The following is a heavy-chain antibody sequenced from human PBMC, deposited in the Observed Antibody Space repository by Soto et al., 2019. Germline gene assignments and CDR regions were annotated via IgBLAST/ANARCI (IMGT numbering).Heavy chain of an antibody. CDR3: ASRKSSPYFDY. J-gene: IGHJ4*02. Sequence: TLSLTCTVSGGSISSGDYHWSWIRQPPGKGLEWIGYIYYSGSTYYNPSLKSRVTISVDTSKNQFSLKLSSVTAADTAVYYCASRKSSPYFDYWGQGTLVTVSS. CDR2: IYYSGST. D-gene: IGHD3-10*01. V-gene: IGHV4-30-4*01. CDR1: GGSISSGDYH.